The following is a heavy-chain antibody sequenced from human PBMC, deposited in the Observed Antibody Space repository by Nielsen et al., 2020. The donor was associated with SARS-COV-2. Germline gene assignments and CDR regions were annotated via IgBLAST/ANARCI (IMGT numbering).Heavy chain of an antibody. D-gene: IGHD3-9*01. CDR3: TKDFDWQWGY. CDR1: GFTFSDHW. J-gene: IGHJ4*02. V-gene: IGHV3-74*03. CDR2: ISPDGTMT. Sequence: GESLKISCEASGFTFSDHWMHWVRQAPGKGLLWVSRISPDGTMTMYADSVRGRLTISRDNAKKTVYLQMHSLTVEDTAVCYCTKDFDWQWGYWGQGALVTVSS.